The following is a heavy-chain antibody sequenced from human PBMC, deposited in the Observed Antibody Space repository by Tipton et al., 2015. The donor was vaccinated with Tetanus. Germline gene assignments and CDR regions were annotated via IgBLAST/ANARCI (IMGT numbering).Heavy chain of an antibody. V-gene: IGHV1-8*01. J-gene: IGHJ4*02. CDR2: MNPNSGNT. D-gene: IGHD3-22*01. CDR3: ARRVYDSEETRIDY. CDR1: GYTFTSYD. Sequence: QSGPEVKKPGASVQVSCKASGYTFTSYDINWVRQATGQGLEWMGWMNPNSGNTGYAQKFQGRVTMTRNTSISTAYMELSSLRSEDTAVYYCARRVYDSEETRIDYWGQGTLVTVSS.